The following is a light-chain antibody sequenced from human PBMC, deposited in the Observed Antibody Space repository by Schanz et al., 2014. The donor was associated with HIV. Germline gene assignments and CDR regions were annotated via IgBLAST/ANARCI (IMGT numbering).Light chain of an antibody. CDR3: HSCDGRSLGV. Sequence: QAVVTQETSLSVSPGGTVTLTCGLTSGSVSSSHYPNWYQQTPGQTPRTLIYNTNIRSSGVPDRFSGSIDTSSNSASLTISGLETEDEADYFCHSCDGRSLGVFGGGAKLTV. V-gene: IGLV8-61*01. CDR1: SGSVSSSHY. J-gene: IGLJ3*02. CDR2: NTN.